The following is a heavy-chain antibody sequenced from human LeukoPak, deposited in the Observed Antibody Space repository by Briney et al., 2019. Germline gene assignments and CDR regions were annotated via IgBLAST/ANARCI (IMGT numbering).Heavy chain of an antibody. D-gene: IGHD3-22*01. CDR2: VYYSGST. CDR3: ARAPYDSGGYYDYYFDY. CDR1: GGSLSSYY. Sequence: PSETLSLTCTVSGGSLSSYYWSWIRPPLGTGLGRIGYVYYSGSTNYNPSIKSRVAISVDTSKTQFSLMLSSVTAADTAVYYCARAPYDSGGYYDYYFDYWGQGTLVTVSS. J-gene: IGHJ4*02. V-gene: IGHV4-59*08.